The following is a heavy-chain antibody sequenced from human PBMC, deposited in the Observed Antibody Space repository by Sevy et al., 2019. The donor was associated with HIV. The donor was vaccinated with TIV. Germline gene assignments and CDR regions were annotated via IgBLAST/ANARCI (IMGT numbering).Heavy chain of an antibody. Sequence: GGSLRLSCAASGFTFSYYNMNWVRRAPGKGLEWVSCISSGSSYIFYVDSVKGRFTISRDNAKDSLFLKMNSLRAEDTAVYYCARNLDYYASGPPDSWGRGTLVTVSS. CDR1: GFTFSYYN. J-gene: IGHJ4*02. CDR3: ARNLDYYASGPPDS. D-gene: IGHD3-10*01. CDR2: ISSGSSYI. V-gene: IGHV3-21*01.